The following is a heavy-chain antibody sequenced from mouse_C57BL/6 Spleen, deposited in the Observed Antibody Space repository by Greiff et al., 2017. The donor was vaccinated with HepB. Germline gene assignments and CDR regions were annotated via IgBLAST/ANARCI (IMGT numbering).Heavy chain of an antibody. CDR2: IDPETGGT. V-gene: IGHV1-15*01. D-gene: IGHD1-1*01. CDR1: GYTFTDYE. CDR3: TRSSSTEYFDV. Sequence: VQLKQSGAELVRPGASVTLSCKASGYTFTDYEMHWVKQTPVHGLEWIGAIDPETGGTAYNQKFKGKAILTADKSSSTAYMELRSLTSEDSAVYYCTRSSSTEYFDVWGTGTTVTVSS. J-gene: IGHJ1*03.